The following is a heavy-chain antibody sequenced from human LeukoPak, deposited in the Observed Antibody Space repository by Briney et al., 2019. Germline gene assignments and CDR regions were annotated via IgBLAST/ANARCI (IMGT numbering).Heavy chain of an antibody. CDR3: ASTIFGVYYYYGMDV. V-gene: IGHV3-11*04. CDR1: GFTFSDYY. Sequence: GGSLRLSCAASGFTFSDYYMSWIRQAPGKGLEWVSYISSSSSTIYYADSVKGRFTISRDNAKNSLYLQMNSLRAEDTAVYYCASTIFGVYYYYGMDVWGQGTTVTVSS. CDR2: ISSSSSTI. J-gene: IGHJ6*02. D-gene: IGHD3-3*01.